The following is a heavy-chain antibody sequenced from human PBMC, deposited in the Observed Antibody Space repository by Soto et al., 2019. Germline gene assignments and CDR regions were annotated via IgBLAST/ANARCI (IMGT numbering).Heavy chain of an antibody. D-gene: IGHD6-19*01. CDR3: AHYEVAATTDGYLFAY. CDR2: IYWDDDK. CDR1: GFSLSTSGVG. Sequence: ASGPTLVNPTQTLTLTCTFSGFSLSTSGVGVGWIRQPPGKALEWLALIYWDDDKRYSPSLKSRLTITKDTSKNQVVLTMTNMDPVDTATYYCAHYEVAATTDGYLFAYRGQGTLVTVSS. J-gene: IGHJ4*02. V-gene: IGHV2-5*02.